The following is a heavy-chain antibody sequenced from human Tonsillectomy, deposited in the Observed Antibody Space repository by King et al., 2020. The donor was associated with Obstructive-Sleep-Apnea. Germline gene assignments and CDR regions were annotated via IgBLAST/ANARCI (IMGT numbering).Heavy chain of an antibody. CDR3: AKDRRQWLVLES. CDR1: GFTVRSYS. CDR2: ISGSSGTI. Sequence: VQLVESGGGLVQPGGSLRLSCTASGFTVRSYSMNWVRQAPGKGLEWVSYISGSSGTISYADSVKGRFTISRDNAKNLLYLQMNSLRVEDTAMYYCAKDRRQWLVLESWSHGTLVTVSS. V-gene: IGHV3-48*04. J-gene: IGHJ4*01. D-gene: IGHD6-19*01.